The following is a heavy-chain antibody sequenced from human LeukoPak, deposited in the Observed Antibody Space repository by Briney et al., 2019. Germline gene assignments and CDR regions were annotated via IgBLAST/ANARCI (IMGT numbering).Heavy chain of an antibody. D-gene: IGHD2-15*01. CDR2: IKQDGSEK. CDR3: ARDRGYCSGANCYSVIDY. V-gene: IGHV3-7*01. CDR1: GFTFSGNW. J-gene: IGHJ4*01. Sequence: PGGSLRLSCAASGFTFSGNWMNWVRQAPGKGLEWVANIKQDGSEKYYMDSVKGRFTISRDNAKNSLYLQMNSLGAEDTGVYYCARDRGYCSGANCYSVIDYWGQGTLVSVSA.